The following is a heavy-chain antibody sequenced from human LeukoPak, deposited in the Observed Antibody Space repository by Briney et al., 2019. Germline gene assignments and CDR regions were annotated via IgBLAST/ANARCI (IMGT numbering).Heavy chain of an antibody. D-gene: IGHD1-14*01. V-gene: IGHV4-59*11. CDR3: ARDRISINALDM. Sequence: PSETLSLTCSVSGDSITGHYLTWIRQPPGNGLEWIGYISHIGSTNYNPSLKSRVTISVDTSKNQFSLKLPSVTAADTALYYCARDRISINALDMWGQWTMVTVSS. CDR2: ISHIGST. J-gene: IGHJ3*02. CDR1: GDSITGHY.